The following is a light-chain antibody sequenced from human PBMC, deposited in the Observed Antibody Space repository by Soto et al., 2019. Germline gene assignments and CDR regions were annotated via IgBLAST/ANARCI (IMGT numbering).Light chain of an antibody. CDR1: QSVLSSANNKNF. Sequence: DIVMTQSPDSLAVSLGERATINCKSSQSVLSSANNKNFLAWYQQKPGQSPQLLIYWASTRESGVPDRFSGRGSGTDFALTISSLQAEDVAVYYGQHYYRIPYTFGQGTKMEI. V-gene: IGKV4-1*01. CDR3: QHYYRIPYT. J-gene: IGKJ2*01. CDR2: WAS.